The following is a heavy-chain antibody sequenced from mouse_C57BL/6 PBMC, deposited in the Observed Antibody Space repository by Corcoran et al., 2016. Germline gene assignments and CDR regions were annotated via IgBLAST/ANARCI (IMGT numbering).Heavy chain of an antibody. CDR3: ARERVYDGYYLYAMDY. D-gene: IGHD2-3*01. J-gene: IGHJ4*01. CDR1: GYSITSGYY. V-gene: IGHV3-6*01. Sequence: DVQLQESGPGLVKPSQSLSLTCSVTGYSITSGYYWNWIRQFPGNKLEWMGYISYDGSNNYNPSLKNRIAITRDTSKNQFFLKLNSVTTEDTATYYCARERVYDGYYLYAMDYWGQGTSVTVSS. CDR2: ISYDGSN.